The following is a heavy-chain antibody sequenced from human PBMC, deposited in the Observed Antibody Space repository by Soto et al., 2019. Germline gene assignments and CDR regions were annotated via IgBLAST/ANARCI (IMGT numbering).Heavy chain of an antibody. CDR3: ARSASGGWADFDY. CDR1: GYTFTNYR. V-gene: IGHV1-18*01. CDR2: ISAYNGNT. J-gene: IGHJ4*02. Sequence: QVQLVQSGAEMKKPGASVKVSCKASGYTFTNYRINWVRQAPGQGLEGMGWISAYNGNTKYAQKFQGRVTMTTDTSTTTAYMELRSLTSDDTAVYYCARSASGGWADFDYWGQGTLVTVSS. D-gene: IGHD6-19*01.